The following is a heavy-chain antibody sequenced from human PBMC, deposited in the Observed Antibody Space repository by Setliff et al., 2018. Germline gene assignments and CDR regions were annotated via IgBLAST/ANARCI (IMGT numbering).Heavy chain of an antibody. J-gene: IGHJ4*02. CDR3: ARVPNFWSGYLDY. CDR1: GFTFNAYA. V-gene: IGHV3-23*01. D-gene: IGHD3-3*01. Sequence: PGGSLRLSCAASGFTFNAYAMSWVRQAPGKGLEWVSAITFGSLSRYYADSVKGRFTISRDNSKNTLFLEMNSLRTEDTAVYYCARVPNFWSGYLDYWGQGTLVTVSS. CDR2: ITFGSLSR.